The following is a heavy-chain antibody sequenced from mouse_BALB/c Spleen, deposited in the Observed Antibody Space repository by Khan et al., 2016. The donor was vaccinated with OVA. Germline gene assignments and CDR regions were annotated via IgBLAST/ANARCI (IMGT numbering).Heavy chain of an antibody. CDR1: GYTFPSYT. Sequence: QLQQSGAELARPGASVKMSCKASGYTFPSYTIHWIQKRPGQGLEWLGYINPSNGYTNYNQKFKDKATLTTDKSSTTAYLQLSSLTSDDSAVYNCVRDGAYHRNDGWFAYWGQGTLVTVAA. D-gene: IGHD2-14*01. J-gene: IGHJ3*01. CDR2: INPSNGYT. CDR3: VRDGAYHRNDGWFAY. V-gene: IGHV1-4*01.